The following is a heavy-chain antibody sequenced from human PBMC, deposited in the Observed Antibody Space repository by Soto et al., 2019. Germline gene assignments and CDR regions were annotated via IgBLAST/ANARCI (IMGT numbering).Heavy chain of an antibody. CDR2: INPSSGGT. CDR3: AREFTTLSYGVDF. J-gene: IGHJ6*02. Sequence: GASVKVSCKASGYTFTVAYIDCVRQAPGQGLGWMGCINPSSGGTEYERRCQCRATVTWETPITTVYMEKNKLISHDTGVYYCAREFTTLSYGVDFFVQLTTVT. CDR1: GYTFTVAY. D-gene: IGHD3-10*01. V-gene: IGHV1-2*02.